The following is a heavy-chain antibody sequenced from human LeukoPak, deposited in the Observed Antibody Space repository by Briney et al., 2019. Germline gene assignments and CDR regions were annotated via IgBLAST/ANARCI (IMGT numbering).Heavy chain of an antibody. J-gene: IGHJ3*01. CDR1: GFTFSSYW. Sequence: GGSLRLSCAASGFTFSSYWMSRVHQAPGKGLECVANIKEDGSEEYYVDSVKGRFSISRDNAKNSLYPQMNSLRAEDTAVYYCARDWLAGNPYHAFDLWGKGTMVTVSS. CDR2: IKEDGSEE. V-gene: IGHV3-7*01. CDR3: ARDWLAGNPYHAFDL. D-gene: IGHD3-22*01.